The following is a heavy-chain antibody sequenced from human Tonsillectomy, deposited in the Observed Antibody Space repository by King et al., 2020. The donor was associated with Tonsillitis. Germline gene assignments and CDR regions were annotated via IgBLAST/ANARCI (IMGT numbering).Heavy chain of an antibody. Sequence: VQLVESGGGVVQPGRSLRLSCAASGFTFSGYGMHWVRQASGKGLEWVAIIWYDGSNKYYEDSGKGRFTISRDNSKNTLYLQMNSLRAEDTAVYYCARVRENYFDYWGQGTLVTVSS. D-gene: IGHD5-24*01. CDR3: ARVRENYFDY. CDR1: GFTFSGYG. CDR2: IWYDGSNK. J-gene: IGHJ4*02. V-gene: IGHV3-33*08.